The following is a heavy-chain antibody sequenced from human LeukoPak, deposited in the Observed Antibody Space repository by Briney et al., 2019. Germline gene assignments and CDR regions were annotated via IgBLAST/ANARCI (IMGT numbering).Heavy chain of an antibody. D-gene: IGHD2-15*01. CDR1: EYTFTDYY. CDR2: ISPNTGGT. J-gene: IGHJ4*02. Sequence: RASVKVSCKASEYTFTDYYIHWIRQAPGQGLEWMGRISPNTGGTDHAQEFRDKITMTRDTSISTAYIELSRLISDDTAVYYCARGGRSGCRYFDYWGQGTLVTVSS. V-gene: IGHV1-2*06. CDR3: ARGGRSGCRYFDY.